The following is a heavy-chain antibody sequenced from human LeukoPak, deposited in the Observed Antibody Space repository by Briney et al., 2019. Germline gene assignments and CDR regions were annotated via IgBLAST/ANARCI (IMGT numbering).Heavy chain of an antibody. J-gene: IGHJ4*02. D-gene: IGHD3-22*01. V-gene: IGHV3-66*01. CDR3: ARDPGSYYDSSGYYYGVV. CDR2: IYSGGSA. Sequence: GGSLRLSCAASGFTFSSYAMSWVRQAPGKGLEWVSVIYSGGSAYYADSVKGRFTISRDNSKNTLYLQMNSLRAEDTAVYYCARDPGSYYDSSGYYYGVVWGQGTLVTVSS. CDR1: GFTFSSYA.